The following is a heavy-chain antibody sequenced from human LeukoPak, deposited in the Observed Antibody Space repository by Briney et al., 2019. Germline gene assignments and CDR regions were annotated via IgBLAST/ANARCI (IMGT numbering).Heavy chain of an antibody. D-gene: IGHD2-21*02. CDR2: IYTSGST. CDR1: GGSISSGGYY. J-gene: IGHJ4*02. V-gene: IGHV4-61*02. Sequence: SQTLSLTCTVSGGSISSGGYYWSWIRQPAGKGLEWIGRIYTSGSTNYNPSLKSRVTISVDTSKNQFSLKLSSVTAADTAVYYCARRPAENQHIVVVTAIQHFDYSGQGTLVTVSS. CDR3: ARRPAENQHIVVVTAIQHFDY.